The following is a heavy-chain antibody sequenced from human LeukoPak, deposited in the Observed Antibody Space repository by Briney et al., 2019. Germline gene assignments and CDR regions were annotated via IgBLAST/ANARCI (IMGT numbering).Heavy chain of an antibody. J-gene: IGHJ4*02. Sequence: AGSLRLSCAASGFTFSGYAMHWVRQAPGKGLERVAVISYDGSNKYYADSVKGRFTISRDNSKNTLYLQMNSLRAEDTAVYYCARSDYYDSSGYSGIWGQGTLVTVSS. V-gene: IGHV3-30-3*01. CDR1: GFTFSGYA. D-gene: IGHD3-22*01. CDR2: ISYDGSNK. CDR3: ARSDYYDSSGYSGI.